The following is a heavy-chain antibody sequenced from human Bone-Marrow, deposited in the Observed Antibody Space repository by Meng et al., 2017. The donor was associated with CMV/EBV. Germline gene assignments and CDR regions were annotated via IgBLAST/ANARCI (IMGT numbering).Heavy chain of an antibody. CDR2: SRGSGGST. Sequence: GESLKISCPASGFTFSRYAMSWVRQAPGKGLEWVSASRGSGGSTYYAVSVKGRFTISRDNYKNALYLQMNSLSSEDTAVYYCERVWFGEVGGGWGQGTMVTVSS. J-gene: IGHJ3*01. D-gene: IGHD3-10*01. V-gene: IGHV3-23*01. CDR3: ERVWFGEVGGG. CDR1: GFTFSRYA.